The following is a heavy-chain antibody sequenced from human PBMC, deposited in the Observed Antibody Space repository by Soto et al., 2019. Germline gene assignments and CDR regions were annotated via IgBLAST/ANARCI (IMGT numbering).Heavy chain of an antibody. Sequence: GGSLRRCCAASGFTFSSDALSWVRQAPGKVLELVSAISGSGGSTYYAYSVKGRCTISRDNSKNTLFLQMDSLGAEEKAVYFWACSRVTFGYWSPGILVNVSS. CDR1: GFTFSSDA. V-gene: IGHV3-23*01. J-gene: IGHJ4*02. D-gene: IGHD2-15*01. CDR3: ACSRVTFGY. CDR2: ISGSGGST.